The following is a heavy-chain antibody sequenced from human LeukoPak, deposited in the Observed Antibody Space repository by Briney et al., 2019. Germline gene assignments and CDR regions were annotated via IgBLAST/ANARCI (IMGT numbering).Heavy chain of an antibody. D-gene: IGHD6-6*01. CDR3: AGGYSSSPYYYYYYYMDV. CDR2: IIPIFGTA. J-gene: IGHJ6*03. Sequence: ASVKVSCKASGGTFSSYAISWVRQAPGQGLEWMGGIIPIFGTANYAQEFQGRVTITTDESTSTAYMELSSLRSEDTAVYYCAGGYSSSPYYYYYYYMDVWGKGTTVTVSS. CDR1: GGTFSSYA. V-gene: IGHV1-69*05.